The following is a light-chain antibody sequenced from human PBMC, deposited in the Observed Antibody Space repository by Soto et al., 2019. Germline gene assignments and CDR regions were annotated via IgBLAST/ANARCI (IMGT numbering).Light chain of an antibody. CDR2: AAS. CDR1: QSISSY. J-gene: IGKJ5*01. Sequence: DIQMTQSPSSLSASVGDRVTITCRASQSISSYLNWYQQKPGKAPKLLIYAASSLQSGVPSRFSGSGSGTDFTLTISSLQPEDFANYYCQQSYSTPQITFGQGTRLEIK. CDR3: QQSYSTPQIT. V-gene: IGKV1-39*01.